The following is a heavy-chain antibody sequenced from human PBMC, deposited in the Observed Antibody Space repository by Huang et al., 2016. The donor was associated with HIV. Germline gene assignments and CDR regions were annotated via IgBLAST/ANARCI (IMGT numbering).Heavy chain of an antibody. Sequence: QVQLVESGGGVVQPGRSLRLSCAASGFPFNNHAMHWVRQAPGKGLDWVAFISNDGSNNYYADPVKCRFTISRDSSKSTLFLHMTSLRTEDTAVYYCARAKDTWDAYDIWGQGTMVIVSS. J-gene: IGHJ3*02. CDR1: GFPFNNHA. D-gene: IGHD5-18*01. CDR2: ISNDGSNN. CDR3: ARAKDTWDAYDI. V-gene: IGHV3-30-3*01.